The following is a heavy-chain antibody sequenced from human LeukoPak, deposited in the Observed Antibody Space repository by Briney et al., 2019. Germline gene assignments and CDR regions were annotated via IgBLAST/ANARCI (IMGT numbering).Heavy chain of an antibody. CDR1: GGSIRNSSHY. D-gene: IGHD3-22*01. CDR3: AREPGFDSSGYLNWFDP. J-gene: IGHJ5*02. CDR2: MYYSGRT. Sequence: SETLSLTCTVSGGSIRNSSHYWGWIRQPPGKGLEWIVSMYYSGRTYYNPSLKSRVTISVDTSKNQFSLKLSSVTAADTAVYYCAREPGFDSSGYLNWFDPWGQGTLVTVSS. V-gene: IGHV4-39*02.